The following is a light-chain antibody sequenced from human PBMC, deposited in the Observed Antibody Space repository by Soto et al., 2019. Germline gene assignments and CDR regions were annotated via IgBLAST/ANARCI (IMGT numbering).Light chain of an antibody. CDR2: DVT. CDR1: SSDVGGFNY. Sequence: QSALTQPASVSGSPGQSITISCTGTSSDVGGFNYVSWYQQHPGKAPKLMMYDVTNRPSGVSYRFSGSKSGNTASLTISGLQAEDEADYYCNSYTSSSTYVLGTGTKVTVL. CDR3: NSYTSSSTYV. V-gene: IGLV2-14*03. J-gene: IGLJ1*01.